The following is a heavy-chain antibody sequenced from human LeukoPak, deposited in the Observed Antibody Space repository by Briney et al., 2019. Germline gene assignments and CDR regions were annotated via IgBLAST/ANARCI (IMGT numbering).Heavy chain of an antibody. J-gene: IGHJ3*02. CDR1: GFSFSDYH. D-gene: IGHD1-26*01. Sequence: GGSLRLSCAGSGFSFSDYHMSWIRQAPGKGLEWVSYISGSGSTIYYADSVKGRFTISRDNAKNSLYLQVSSLRAEDTAVYYCAKRRGSGSQPRGDAFDIWGQGTMVTVSS. CDR3: AKRRGSGSQPRGDAFDI. CDR2: ISGSGSTI. V-gene: IGHV3-11*01.